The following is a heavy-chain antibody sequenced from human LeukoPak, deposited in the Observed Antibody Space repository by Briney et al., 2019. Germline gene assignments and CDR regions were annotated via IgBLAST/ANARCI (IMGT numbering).Heavy chain of an antibody. D-gene: IGHD1-26*01. Sequence: SETLSLTCTVSGYSISSGYYWGWIRQPPGKGLEWIGSIYHSGSTYYNPSLKSRVTISVDTSKKQFSLKLSSVTAADTAFYYCARYIVSYPHDAFDIWGQGTMVTVSS. CDR3: ARYIVSYPHDAFDI. V-gene: IGHV4-38-2*02. J-gene: IGHJ3*02. CDR1: GYSISSGYY. CDR2: IYHSGST.